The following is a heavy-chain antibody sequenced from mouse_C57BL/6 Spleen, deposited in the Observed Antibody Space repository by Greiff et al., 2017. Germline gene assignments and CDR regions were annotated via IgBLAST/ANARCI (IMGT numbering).Heavy chain of an antibody. V-gene: IGHV1-64*01. D-gene: IGHD1-1*02. J-gene: IGHJ1*03. CDR1: GYTFTSYW. CDR3: ARSPAGGSNWYCDV. CDR2: IHPNSGST. Sequence: QVQLQQPGAELVKPGASVQLSCKASGYTFTSYWMHWVKQRPGQGLEWIGMIHPNSGSTNYHEKFKSPATLTVDKSSSTAYMQLSSLTSEDSAVYYCARSPAGGSNWYCDVWGTGTTVTVSS.